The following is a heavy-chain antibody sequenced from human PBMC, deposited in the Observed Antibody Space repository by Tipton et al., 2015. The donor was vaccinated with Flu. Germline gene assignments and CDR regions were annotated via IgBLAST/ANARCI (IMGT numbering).Heavy chain of an antibody. D-gene: IGHD3-10*01. Sequence: QLVQSGAEVKKPGALVKVSCKASGYSFNSFDINWVRQATGQGLEWMGWMSPNSGNTAYAQKFQGRVIMTRNTSTSTAYMEVTSLRSEDTALYYCARGRRPIALSHFPGFGADYQFAMDVWGQGTTVTVSS. CDR1: GYSFNSFD. V-gene: IGHV1-8*02. CDR3: ARGRRPIALSHFPGFGADYQFAMDV. CDR2: MSPNSGNT. J-gene: IGHJ6*02.